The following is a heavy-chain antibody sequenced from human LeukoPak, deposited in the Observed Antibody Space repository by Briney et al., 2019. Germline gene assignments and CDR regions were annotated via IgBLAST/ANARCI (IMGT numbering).Heavy chain of an antibody. D-gene: IGHD2-15*01. Sequence: ASVKVSCKASGYTFTGYYMHWARQAPGQGLEWMGWINPNSGGTKYAQKFQGRVTMTRDTSITTAYMELSRLRSDDTAVYYCARPQGTGGPTYYYYYGMDVWGQGTTVTVSS. CDR2: INPNSGGT. J-gene: IGHJ6*02. CDR1: GYTFTGYY. CDR3: ARPQGTGGPTYYYYYGMDV. V-gene: IGHV1-2*02.